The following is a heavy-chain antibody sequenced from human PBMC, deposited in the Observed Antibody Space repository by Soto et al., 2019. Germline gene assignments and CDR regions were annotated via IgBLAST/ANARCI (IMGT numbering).Heavy chain of an antibody. V-gene: IGHV4-59*07. CDR3: ARERFGGLGATYSDY. J-gene: IGHJ4*02. Sequence: PSDSLPLSCTLASGSIHSCYWIWNQQPPGRGLEWIGYISYTGNTKYSPSLTSRVTMSADKSKNQFSLRLNSVTAADTAVYYCARERFGGLGATYSDYWGQGTLVTVSS. D-gene: IGHD1-26*01. CDR1: SGSIHSCY. CDR2: ISYTGNT.